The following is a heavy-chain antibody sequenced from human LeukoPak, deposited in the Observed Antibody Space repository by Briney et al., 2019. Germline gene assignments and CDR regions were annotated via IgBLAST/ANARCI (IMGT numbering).Heavy chain of an antibody. CDR3: ARAGYCSSTSCLDAFDI. D-gene: IGHD2-2*01. J-gene: IGHJ3*02. CDR2: IYHSGST. V-gene: IGHV4-30-2*01. CDR1: GGSISSGGYS. Sequence: SETLSLTCVVSGGSISSGGYSWSWIRQPPGKGLEWIGYIYHSGSTYYNPSPRSRVTISVDRSKKQCSLKLCSVTAADTAVYYCARAGYCSSTSCLDAFDIWGQGTMVTDSS.